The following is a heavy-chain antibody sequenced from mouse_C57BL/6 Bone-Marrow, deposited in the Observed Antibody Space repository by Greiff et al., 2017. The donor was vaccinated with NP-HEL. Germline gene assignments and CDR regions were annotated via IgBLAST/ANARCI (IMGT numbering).Heavy chain of an antibody. J-gene: IGHJ3*01. CDR3: ARKTREDYDGAWFAY. D-gene: IGHD2-4*01. Sequence: QVQLQQSGPELVKPGASVKISCKASGYAFSSSWMNWVKQRPGKGLEWIGRIYPGDGDTNYNGKFKGKATLTVAKSYSTAYMQLSGLTSEDSAVYCCARKTREDYDGAWFAYWGQGTLVTVSA. V-gene: IGHV1-82*01. CDR2: IYPGDGDT. CDR1: GYAFSSSW.